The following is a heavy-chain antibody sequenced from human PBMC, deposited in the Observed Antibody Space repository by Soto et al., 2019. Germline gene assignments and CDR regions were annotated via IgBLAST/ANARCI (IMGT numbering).Heavy chain of an antibody. CDR2: ISGSGGST. Sequence: GGSLRLSCAASGFTFSSYAMSWVRQAPGKGLEWVSAISGSGGSTYYADSVKGRFTISRDNSKNTLYLQMNSLRAEDTAVYYCAKALSRDYYGSGSLNYGMDVWGQGTTVTVSS. CDR3: AKALSRDYYGSGSLNYGMDV. J-gene: IGHJ6*02. D-gene: IGHD3-10*01. CDR1: GFTFSSYA. V-gene: IGHV3-23*01.